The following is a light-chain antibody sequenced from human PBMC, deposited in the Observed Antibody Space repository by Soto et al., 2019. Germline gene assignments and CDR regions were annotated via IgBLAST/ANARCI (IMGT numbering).Light chain of an antibody. CDR1: QSVSGY. J-gene: IGKJ1*01. Sequence: EIVMTQSPGTLSVFPGERVTLSCRASQSVSGYLDWFQQKPGQAPRLVIQRIFIRATGAPARFSGSGSETEFTLTISGLQSEDSGVYYCLQHDAWPWTFGQGTKVEIK. CDR2: RIF. V-gene: IGKV3-15*01. CDR3: LQHDAWPWT.